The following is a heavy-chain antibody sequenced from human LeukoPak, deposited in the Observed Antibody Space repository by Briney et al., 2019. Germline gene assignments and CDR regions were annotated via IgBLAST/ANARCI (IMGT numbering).Heavy chain of an antibody. J-gene: IGHJ5*02. D-gene: IGHD3-22*01. CDR1: GFTFSSYE. Sequence: PGRSLRLSCAASGFTFSSYEMNWVRQAPGKGLEWVSYISSSDSTIYYADSVKGRFTISRDNAKNSLYLQMNSLRAEDTAVYYCARSYYYDSSGYSNWFDPWGQGTLVTVSS. CDR2: ISSSDSTI. CDR3: ARSYYYDSSGYSNWFDP. V-gene: IGHV3-48*03.